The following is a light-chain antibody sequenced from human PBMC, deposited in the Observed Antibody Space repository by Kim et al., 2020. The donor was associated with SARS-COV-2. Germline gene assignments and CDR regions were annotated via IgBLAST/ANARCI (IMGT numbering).Light chain of an antibody. V-gene: IGKV1-39*01. Sequence: DIQMTQSPSPLSASVGDRVTITCRTTQSISSHLNWYQQKPGRAPKLLISAASTLQGGVPSRFSGSGSETDFTLTISSLQPEDFATYFCQQSYITPFTFGPGTKVDIK. J-gene: IGKJ3*01. CDR1: QSISSH. CDR3: QQSYITPFT. CDR2: AAS.